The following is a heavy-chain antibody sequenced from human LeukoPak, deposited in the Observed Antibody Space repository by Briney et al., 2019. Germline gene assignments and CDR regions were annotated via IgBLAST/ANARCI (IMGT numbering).Heavy chain of an antibody. J-gene: IGHJ6*04. CDR3: AKDRVRMVRGVIHYYYYGMDV. CDR1: GFTFSSYG. D-gene: IGHD3-10*01. Sequence: GRSLRLSCAASGFTFSSYGMHWVRQAPGKGLEWVAVISYDGSNKYYADSVKGRFTISRDNSKNTLYLQMNSLRAEDTAVYYCAKDRVRMVRGVIHYYYYGMDVWGKGTTVTVSS. CDR2: ISYDGSNK. V-gene: IGHV3-30*18.